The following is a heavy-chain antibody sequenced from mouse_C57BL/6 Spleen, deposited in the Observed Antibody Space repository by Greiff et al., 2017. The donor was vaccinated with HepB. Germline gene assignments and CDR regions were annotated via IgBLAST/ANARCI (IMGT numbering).Heavy chain of an antibody. CDR1: GYSITSGYY. Sequence: ESGPGLVKPSQSLSLTCSVTGYSITSGYYWNRIRQFPGNKLEWMGYISYDGSNNYNPSLKNRISITRDTSKNQFFLKLNSVTTEDTATYYCARDNRYFDVWGTGTTVTVSS. CDR3: ARDNRYFDV. J-gene: IGHJ1*03. CDR2: ISYDGSN. V-gene: IGHV3-6*01.